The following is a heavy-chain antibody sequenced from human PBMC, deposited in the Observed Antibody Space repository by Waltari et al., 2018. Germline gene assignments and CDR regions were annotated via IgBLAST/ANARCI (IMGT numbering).Heavy chain of an antibody. CDR1: DGSIRSGNYY. D-gene: IGHD6-13*01. V-gene: IGHV4-39*01. J-gene: IGHJ4*02. CDR3: ARSLHIFRAAAGMFDY. Sequence: QLQLQESGPGLVKPSETLSLTCTVSDGSIRSGNYYWGWIRQPPGKGLQWIGSIYYSGSTSYNPSLKSRVTISVDTPKNQFSLKLSSVTAADTAVYYCARSLHIFRAAAGMFDYWGQGTLVTVSS. CDR2: IYYSGST.